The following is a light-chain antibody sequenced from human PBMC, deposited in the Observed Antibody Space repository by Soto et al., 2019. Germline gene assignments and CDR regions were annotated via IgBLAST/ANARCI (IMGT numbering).Light chain of an antibody. V-gene: IGLV2-14*01. J-gene: IGLJ1*01. CDR2: GVN. Sequence: QSALTQPASVSGSPGQSITISCTGSGNDVGGYNYVSWFQQHPGKAPKLMIYGVNNRPSGVSNRFSGSKSGNTASLTISGLQADDEADYYCSSYTTSSALQVFGTGTKLTVL. CDR1: GNDVGGYNY. CDR3: SSYTTSSALQV.